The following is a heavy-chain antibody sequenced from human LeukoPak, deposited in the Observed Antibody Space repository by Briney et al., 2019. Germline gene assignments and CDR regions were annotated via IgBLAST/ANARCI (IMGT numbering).Heavy chain of an antibody. Sequence: PSETLSLTCNVSGGSISSSTYYWGWIRQPPGRGLEWIGNIYYSGSTYYNPSLKSRVTVSVDTSKNQFSLKLSSVTAADTAVYYCARHIVEGFDLGYFDYWGQGTLVTVSS. CDR1: GGSISSSTYY. CDR3: ARHIVEGFDLGYFDY. CDR2: IYYSGST. D-gene: IGHD3-16*02. V-gene: IGHV4-39*01. J-gene: IGHJ4*02.